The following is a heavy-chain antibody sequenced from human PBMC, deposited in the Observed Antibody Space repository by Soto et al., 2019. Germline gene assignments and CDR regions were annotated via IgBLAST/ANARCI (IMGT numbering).Heavy chain of an antibody. V-gene: IGHV4-31*03. Sequence: QVQLQESGPGLVKPSQTLSLTCTVSGGSISSGGYYWSWIRQHPGKGLEWIGYIYYSGSTYYNPSLKSRVTISVDTSNSHFSLKLSSVTAADTAVYYCARSSHSPVTTFAYWGQGTLVTVSS. CDR3: ARSSHSPVTTFAY. CDR1: GGSISSGGYY. D-gene: IGHD4-17*01. CDR2: IYYSGST. J-gene: IGHJ4*02.